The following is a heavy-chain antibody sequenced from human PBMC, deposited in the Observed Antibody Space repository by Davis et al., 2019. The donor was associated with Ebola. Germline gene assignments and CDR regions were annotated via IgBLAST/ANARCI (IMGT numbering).Heavy chain of an antibody. V-gene: IGHV4-34*01. CDR2: INHSGST. J-gene: IGHJ6*02. CDR3: ARHEGRFLEWLLSYGMGV. Sequence: MPSETLSLTCAVYGGSFSGYYWSWIRQPPGKGLEWIGEINHSGSTNYNPSLKSRVTISVDTSKNQFSLKLSSVTAADTAVYYCARHEGRFLEWLLSYGMGVWGQGTTVTVSS. CDR1: GGSFSGYY. D-gene: IGHD3-3*01.